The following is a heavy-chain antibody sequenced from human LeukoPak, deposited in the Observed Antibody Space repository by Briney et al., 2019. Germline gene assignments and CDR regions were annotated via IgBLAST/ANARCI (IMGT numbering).Heavy chain of an antibody. Sequence: QPGGSLRLSCAVSGFSFTNFWMSWVRQAPGRGLEWVANIHPEGNEKYHVDSEKGRFTISRDNTRDLLFLQMNGLRVEDTAVYYCARGDAFSGDHWGQGTLVTVSS. CDR2: IHPEGNEK. J-gene: IGHJ4*02. CDR3: ARGDAFSGDH. CDR1: GFSFTNFW. V-gene: IGHV3-7*04.